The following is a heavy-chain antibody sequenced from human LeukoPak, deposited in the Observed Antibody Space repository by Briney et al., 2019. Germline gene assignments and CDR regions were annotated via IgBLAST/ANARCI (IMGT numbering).Heavy chain of an antibody. D-gene: IGHD3-9*01. V-gene: IGHV3-11*01. CDR1: AGSFSGYY. J-gene: IGHJ4*02. Sequence: PSETLSLTCAVYAGSFSGYYWSWIRQPPGKGLEWVSYISSSGSTIYYADSVKGRFTISRDNAKNSLYLQMNSLRAEDTAVYYCARVDILTGVSDYWGQGTLVTVSS. CDR2: ISSSGSTI. CDR3: ARVDILTGVSDY.